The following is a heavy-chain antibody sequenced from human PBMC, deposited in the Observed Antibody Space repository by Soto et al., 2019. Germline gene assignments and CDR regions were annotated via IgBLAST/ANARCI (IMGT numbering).Heavy chain of an antibody. V-gene: IGHV3-74*01. CDR2: TNTDGSAT. J-gene: IGHJ4*02. CDR1: GFTLSSYW. D-gene: IGHD1-26*01. CDR3: VRGYSDY. Sequence: PGGSLRLSCAASGFTLSSYWMHWVRQVPGQGLVWVSRTNTDGSATNYADSVKGRFTMSRDNARNTMYLQMNSLRAEDTAVYYCVRGYSDYWGQGTLVTVSS.